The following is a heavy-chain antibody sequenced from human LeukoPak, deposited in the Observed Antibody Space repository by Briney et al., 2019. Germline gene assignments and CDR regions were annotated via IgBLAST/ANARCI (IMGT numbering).Heavy chain of an antibody. D-gene: IGHD6-13*01. CDR2: INPNSGGT. V-gene: IGHV1-2*02. J-gene: IGHJ4*02. CDR3: ARTGYSSSWYPGY. Sequence: GASVKVSCKASGYTFTGYYMHWVRQAPGQGLEWMGWINPNSGGTNYAQKFQGRVTMTRDTSISTAYMELSRLRSDDTAAYYCARTGYSSSWYPGYWGQGTLVTVSS. CDR1: GYTFTGYY.